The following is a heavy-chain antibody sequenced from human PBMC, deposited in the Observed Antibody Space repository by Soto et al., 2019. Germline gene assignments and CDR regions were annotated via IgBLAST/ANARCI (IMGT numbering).Heavy chain of an antibody. D-gene: IGHD2-15*01. Sequence: SETLSLTCTVSGGSISSYYWSWIRQPPGKGLEWIGYIYYSGSTNYNPSLKSRVTISVDTSKNQFSLKLSSVTAADTAVYYCARGGYCSGGSCLRDAFDIWGQGTMVTVSS. V-gene: IGHV4-59*01. CDR1: GGSISSYY. CDR3: ARGGYCSGGSCLRDAFDI. J-gene: IGHJ3*02. CDR2: IYYSGST.